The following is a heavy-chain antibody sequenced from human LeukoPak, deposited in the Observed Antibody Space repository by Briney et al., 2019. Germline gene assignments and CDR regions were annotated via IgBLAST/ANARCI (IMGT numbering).Heavy chain of an antibody. CDR1: GFTFSSYG. J-gene: IGHJ4*02. CDR2: ISYDGSNK. Sequence: PGRSLRLSCAASGFTFSSYGMHWVRQAPGKGLEWVAVISYDGSNKYYADSVKGRFTISRDNSKNTLYLQMNSLRAEDTAVYYCARAFPLLWFGEPYFDYWGQGTLVTVSS. V-gene: IGHV3-30*03. D-gene: IGHD3-10*01. CDR3: ARAFPLLWFGEPYFDY.